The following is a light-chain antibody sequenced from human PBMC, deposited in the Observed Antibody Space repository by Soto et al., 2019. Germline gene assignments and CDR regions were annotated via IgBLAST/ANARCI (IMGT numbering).Light chain of an antibody. CDR1: QSLRNNY. CDR3: QQYDNSPWT. J-gene: IGKJ1*01. Sequence: ETVLTQSPGTLSLSPGERATLSCRASQSLRNNYVAWYQQRPGQAPRLLIYDASSRATGIPSWFSGSGSGTDFILSISRLEPEDFAMYYCQQYDNSPWTFGQGTKVDI. CDR2: DAS. V-gene: IGKV3-20*01.